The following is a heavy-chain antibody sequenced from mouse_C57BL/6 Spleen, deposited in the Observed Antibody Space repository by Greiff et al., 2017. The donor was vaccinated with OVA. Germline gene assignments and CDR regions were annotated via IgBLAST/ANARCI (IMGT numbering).Heavy chain of an antibody. CDR3: ARNGAIYYDYLSYAMDY. Sequence: QVQLKESGPGLVQPSQSLSITCTVSGFSLTSYGVHWVRQSPGKGLEWLGVIWSGGSTDYNAAFISRLSISKDNSKSQVFFKMNSLQADDTAIYYCARNGAIYYDYLSYAMDYWGQGTSVTVSS. J-gene: IGHJ4*01. V-gene: IGHV2-2*01. D-gene: IGHD2-4*01. CDR1: GFSLTSYG. CDR2: IWSGGST.